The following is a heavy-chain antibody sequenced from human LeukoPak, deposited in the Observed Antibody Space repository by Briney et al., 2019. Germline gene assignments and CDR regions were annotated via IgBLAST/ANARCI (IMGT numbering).Heavy chain of an antibody. CDR2: INPSGGST. CDR3: ARDKPGGSYPGRYFDY. CDR1: GYTFTSYY. Sequence: ASVKVSCKASGYTFTSYYMHWVRQAPGQGLEWKGIINPSGGSTSYAQKFQGRVTMTRDMSTSTVYMELSSLRSEDTAVYYCARDKPGGSYPGRYFDYWGQGTLVTVSS. D-gene: IGHD1-26*01. J-gene: IGHJ4*02. V-gene: IGHV1-46*01.